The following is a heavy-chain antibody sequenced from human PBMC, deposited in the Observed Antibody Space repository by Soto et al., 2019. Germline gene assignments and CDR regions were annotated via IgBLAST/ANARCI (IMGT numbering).Heavy chain of an antibody. CDR3: ARGITMVRGVGLFYFDY. D-gene: IGHD3-10*01. Sequence: QAQLQESGPGLVKPSQTLSLTCTVSGGSISSGGYYWNWIRQHPGKGLEWIGYIYYSGSTYYNPSLKTRITISVDTSKNQFSLKLNSVTAADTAVYYCARGITMVRGVGLFYFDYWGQGTLVTVSS. CDR2: IYYSGST. V-gene: IGHV4-31*03. CDR1: GGSISSGGYY. J-gene: IGHJ4*02.